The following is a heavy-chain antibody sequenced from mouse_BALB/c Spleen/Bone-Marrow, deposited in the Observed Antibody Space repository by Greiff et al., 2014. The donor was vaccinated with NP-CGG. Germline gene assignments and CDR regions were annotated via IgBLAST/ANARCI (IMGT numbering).Heavy chain of an antibody. D-gene: IGHD1-1*01. CDR1: GFTFSSFG. Sequence: EVMLVESGGGLVQPGGSRKLSCAASGFTFSSFGMHWVRQAPEKGLEWVAYISSGSSTIYYADTVKGRFTISRDNPRNPLFLQMTSLRSEDTAMYYCARGDLLRGFAYWGQGTLVTVSA. CDR2: ISSGSSTI. V-gene: IGHV5-17*02. CDR3: ARGDLLRGFAY. J-gene: IGHJ3*01.